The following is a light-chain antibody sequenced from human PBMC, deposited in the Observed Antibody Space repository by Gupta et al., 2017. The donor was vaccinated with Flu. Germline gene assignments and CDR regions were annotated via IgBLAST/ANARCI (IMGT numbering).Light chain of an antibody. CDR2: DAA. Sequence: RATLSVGARQSVSGYLAWYQQKPGQAPRLLIYDAASGATGIPARFSGSGSGTDFTLIISRLEPEDVAVEFCQHRGNGPHEATFGQGTRLEIK. V-gene: IGKV3-11*01. CDR3: QHRGNGPHEAT. J-gene: IGKJ2*01. CDR1: QSVSGY.